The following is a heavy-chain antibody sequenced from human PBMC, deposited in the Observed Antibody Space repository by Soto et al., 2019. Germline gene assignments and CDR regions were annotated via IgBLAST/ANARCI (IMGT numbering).Heavy chain of an antibody. D-gene: IGHD1-7*01. CDR1: GDSVSSNSAA. J-gene: IGHJ6*03. V-gene: IGHV6-1*01. CDR3: AGTTSHQWYYMDV. CDR2: TYYRSRWYN. Sequence: SQTLSLTCAISGDSVSSNSAAWNWIRLSPSRGLEWLARTYYRSRWYNDYTVSVRSRITVNPDTSKKQYSLQLTSVTPEDKAVYYCAGTTSHQWYYMDVWGKGTTVTVSS.